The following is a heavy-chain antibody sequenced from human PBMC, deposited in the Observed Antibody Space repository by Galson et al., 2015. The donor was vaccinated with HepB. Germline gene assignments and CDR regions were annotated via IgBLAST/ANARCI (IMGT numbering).Heavy chain of an antibody. V-gene: IGHV1-18*04. J-gene: IGHJ4*02. D-gene: IGHD4-17*01. Sequence: SVTVSCKASGSTFTSYGISWVRQAPGQGLECMGWISAYNGNTNYAQKLQGRVTMTTDTSTSTAYMELRSLRSDDTAVYYCARNYGDYVGPLFDYWGQGTLVTVSS. CDR3: ARNYGDYVGPLFDY. CDR1: GSTFTSYG. CDR2: ISAYNGNT.